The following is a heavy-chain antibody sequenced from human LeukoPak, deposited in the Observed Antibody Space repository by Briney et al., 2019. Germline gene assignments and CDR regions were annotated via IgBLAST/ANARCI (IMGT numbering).Heavy chain of an antibody. D-gene: IGHD2-8*01. CDR2: MNPSSANT. CDR1: GYTFTSYD. CDR3: ARCRGYCTNGVCHRRFDY. Sequence: ASVKVSCKASGYTFTSYDINWVRQATRQGLEWMGWMNPSSANTGYAQKFQGRVTMTRNTSISTAYMELSSLRSEDTAVYYCARCRGYCTNGVCHRRFDYWGQGTLVTVSS. J-gene: IGHJ4*02. V-gene: IGHV1-8*01.